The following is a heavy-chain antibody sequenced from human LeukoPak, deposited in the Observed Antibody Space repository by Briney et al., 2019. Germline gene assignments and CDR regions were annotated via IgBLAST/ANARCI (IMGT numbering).Heavy chain of an antibody. Sequence: PSETLSLTCAVYGGSFSGYYWSWIRQPPGKGLEWIGEINHSGSTNYNPSLKSRVTISVDTSKNQFSLKLSSVTAADTAVYYCAREEFSSSSFDYWGQGPRSPSPQ. J-gene: IGHJ4*02. D-gene: IGHD6-6*01. V-gene: IGHV4-34*01. CDR1: GGSFSGYY. CDR2: INHSGST. CDR3: AREEFSSSSFDY.